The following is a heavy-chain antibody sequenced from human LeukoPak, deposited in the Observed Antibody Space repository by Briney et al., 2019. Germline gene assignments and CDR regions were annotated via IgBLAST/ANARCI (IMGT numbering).Heavy chain of an antibody. CDR2: INPSGGST. D-gene: IGHD3-22*01. CDR1: GYTFTSYY. Sequence: ASVKVSCQASGYTFTSYYMHWVRQAPGQGLEWMGIINPSGGSTSYAQKFQGRVTMTRDMSTSTVYMELSSLRSEDTAVYYCARGLASSGYYRGSIGYWGQGTLVTVSS. CDR3: ARGLASSGYYRGSIGY. V-gene: IGHV1-46*01. J-gene: IGHJ4*02.